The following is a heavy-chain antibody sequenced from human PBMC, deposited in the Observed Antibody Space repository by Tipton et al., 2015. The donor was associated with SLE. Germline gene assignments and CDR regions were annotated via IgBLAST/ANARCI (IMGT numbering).Heavy chain of an antibody. CDR2: INHSGST. D-gene: IGHD3-10*01. V-gene: IGHV4-34*01. Sequence: TLSLTCAVYGGSFSGHYWSWIRQPPGKGLEWIGEINHSGSTNYNPSLKSRVTISVDTSKNQFSLKLSSVTAADMAVYYCASLIKDYWGQGTLVTVSS. CDR3: ASLIKDY. J-gene: IGHJ4*02. CDR1: GGSFSGHY.